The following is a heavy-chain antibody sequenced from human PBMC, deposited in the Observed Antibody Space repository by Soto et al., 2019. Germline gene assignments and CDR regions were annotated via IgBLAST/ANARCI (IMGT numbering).Heavy chain of an antibody. J-gene: IGHJ6*02. V-gene: IGHV4-31*03. CDR1: GGSINSGGYY. CDR2: IYYTGST. CDR3: ARATPSVATLGYGMDV. Sequence: QVQLQESGPGLVKPSQTLSLTCTVSGGSINSGGYYWNWIRPHPGRGLEWMGYIYYTGSTYYNPSLKSRITFSIDTSRNQFSLKVNSVTAADTAVYYCARATPSVATLGYGMDVWGQGTTVVVSS. D-gene: IGHD5-12*01.